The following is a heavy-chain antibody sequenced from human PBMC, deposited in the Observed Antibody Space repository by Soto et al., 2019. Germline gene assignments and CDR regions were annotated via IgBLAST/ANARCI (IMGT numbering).Heavy chain of an antibody. J-gene: IGHJ4*02. D-gene: IGHD3-22*01. Sequence: PGGSLRLSCAASGFTFSSYWMSWVRQAPGRGLECVANIKDDGSETYHVDSVRGRFTISRDNAKYSLILQMNTLRVEDTAIYYCARHYFESSPFDYWGPGTLVTVSS. CDR1: GFTFSSYW. CDR2: IKDDGSET. V-gene: IGHV3-7*03. CDR3: ARHYFESSPFDY.